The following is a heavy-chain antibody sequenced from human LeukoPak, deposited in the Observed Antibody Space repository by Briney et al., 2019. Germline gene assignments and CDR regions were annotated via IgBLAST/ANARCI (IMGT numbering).Heavy chain of an antibody. CDR3: ARAHYEDVWGSYRTDPNYFDY. CDR2: IYYNGNT. CDR1: GGSISSSGHY. J-gene: IGHJ4*02. Sequence: SETLSLTCTVSGGSISSSGHYWGWIRQPPGKGLEWIGSIYYNGNTYYNPSLKSRVTIFVDTSKNQFSLELTSVTAADTAVYYCARAHYEDVWGSYRTDPNYFDYWGQGTLVTVSS. D-gene: IGHD3-16*02. V-gene: IGHV4-39*01.